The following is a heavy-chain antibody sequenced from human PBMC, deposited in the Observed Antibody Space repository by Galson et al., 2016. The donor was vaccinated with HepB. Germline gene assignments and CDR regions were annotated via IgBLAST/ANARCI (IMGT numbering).Heavy chain of an antibody. V-gene: IGHV3-30*03. Sequence: SLRLSCAASRYSFSNYALHWVRQAPGKGLEWVAVVSSDGNTHFYGDAVKGRFTISRDNSKNTLFLHMNGLRPDDTAVYYCARDAKDHSILGDYGDHFDYWGQGSLVTVSS. CDR1: RYSFSNYA. J-gene: IGHJ4*02. CDR2: VSSDGNTH. D-gene: IGHD4-17*01. CDR3: ARDAKDHSILGDYGDHFDY.